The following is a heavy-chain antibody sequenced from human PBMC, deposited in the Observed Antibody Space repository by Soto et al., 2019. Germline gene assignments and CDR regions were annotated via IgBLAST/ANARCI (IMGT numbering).Heavy chain of an antibody. V-gene: IGHV3-48*01. J-gene: IGHJ4*02. D-gene: IGHD3-3*01. Sequence: EVQLVESGGGLGQPGGSLRLSCAASGFTFSSYSMDWVRQAPGKGLEWVSNISSSGATIYYADSVKGRFTISRDNAKNSLYLQMNSLGAEDTAVYFCARENDFWSGYVFDYWGQGTLVTVSS. CDR1: GFTFSSYS. CDR3: ARENDFWSGYVFDY. CDR2: ISSSGATI.